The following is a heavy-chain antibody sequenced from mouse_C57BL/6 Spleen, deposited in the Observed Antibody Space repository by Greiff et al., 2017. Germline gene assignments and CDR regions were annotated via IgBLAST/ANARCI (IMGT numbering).Heavy chain of an antibody. CDR3: AREDYYGSQYYFDY. J-gene: IGHJ2*01. Sequence: VQLQQSGPVLVKPGASVKMSCKASGYTFTDYYMNWVKQSHGKSLEWIGVINPYNGGTSYNQKFKGKATLTVDKSSSTAYMELNSRTSEDSAVYYCAREDYYGSQYYFDYWGQGTTLTVSS. V-gene: IGHV1-19*01. CDR1: GYTFTDYY. D-gene: IGHD1-1*01. CDR2: INPYNGGT.